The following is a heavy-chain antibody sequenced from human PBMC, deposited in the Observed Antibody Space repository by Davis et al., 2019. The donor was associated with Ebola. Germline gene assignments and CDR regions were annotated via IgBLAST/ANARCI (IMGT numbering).Heavy chain of an antibody. J-gene: IGHJ4*02. CDR2: IYSGGST. CDR3: ARGVARTDFDY. Sequence: GESLKISCAASGFTFSSYWMSWVRQTPGKGLEWVSVIYSGGSTYYADSVKGRFTISRDNSKNTLYLQMNSLRAGDTAVYYCARGVARTDFDYWGQGTLVTVSS. V-gene: IGHV3-53*01. CDR1: GFTFSSYW. D-gene: IGHD5-12*01.